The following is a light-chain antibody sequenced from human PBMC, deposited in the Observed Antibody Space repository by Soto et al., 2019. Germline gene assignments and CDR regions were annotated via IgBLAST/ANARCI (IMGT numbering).Light chain of an antibody. V-gene: IGLV1-47*01. CDR2: RNN. Sequence: QSVLTQPPSASGTPGQRVTISCSGSSSNIGSNYVYWYQQLPGTAPKLLIYRNNQRPSGVPDRFSGSKSGTSASLAISGLRSEDEADYYCTSYVGNDIWVFGGGTQLTVL. CDR1: SSNIGSNY. CDR3: TSYVGNDIWV. J-gene: IGLJ3*02.